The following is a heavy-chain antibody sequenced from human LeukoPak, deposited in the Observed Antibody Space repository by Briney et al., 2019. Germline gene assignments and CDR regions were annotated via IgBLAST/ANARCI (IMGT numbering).Heavy chain of an antibody. Sequence: PSETLSLTCAVYGGSFSGYYWSWLRQPPGKGLEWIGEINHSGSTNYNPSLKSRVTISVDTSKNQFSLKLSSVTAADTAVYYCARDPPSRWFGELSHNSYFDYWGQGTLVTVSS. J-gene: IGHJ4*02. V-gene: IGHV4-34*01. CDR2: INHSGST. D-gene: IGHD3-10*01. CDR3: ARDPPSRWFGELSHNSYFDY. CDR1: GGSFSGYY.